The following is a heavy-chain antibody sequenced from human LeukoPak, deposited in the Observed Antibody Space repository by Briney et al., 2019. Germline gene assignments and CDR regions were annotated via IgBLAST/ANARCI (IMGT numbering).Heavy chain of an antibody. J-gene: IGHJ4*02. V-gene: IGHV4-39*01. CDR1: GFTFSSYT. D-gene: IGHD3-9*01. CDR3: ASLSEYYDILTGYPRGYFDY. Sequence: PGGSLRLSCAASGFTFSSYTMSWVRQAPGKGLEWIGNIYYSGSTYYNPSLKSRVTISVDTSKNQFSLKLSSVTAADTAVYYCASLSEYYDILTGYPRGYFDYWGQGTLVTAPS. CDR2: IYYSGST.